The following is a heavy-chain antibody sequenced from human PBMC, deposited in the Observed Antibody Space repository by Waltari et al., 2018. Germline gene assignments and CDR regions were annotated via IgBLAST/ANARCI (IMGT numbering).Heavy chain of an antibody. CDR2: MNPNSGNT. Sequence: QVQLVQSGAEVKKPGASVKVSCKASGYTFTSYDINWVRQATGQGLEWMGWMNPNSGNTGYAQKFQGRVTITRNTSIRTAYMELSSLRSEDTAVYYCARGSTDYYDSSGYCDYWGQGTLVTVSS. J-gene: IGHJ4*02. V-gene: IGHV1-8*03. CDR1: GYTFTSYD. D-gene: IGHD3-22*01. CDR3: ARGSTDYYDSSGYCDY.